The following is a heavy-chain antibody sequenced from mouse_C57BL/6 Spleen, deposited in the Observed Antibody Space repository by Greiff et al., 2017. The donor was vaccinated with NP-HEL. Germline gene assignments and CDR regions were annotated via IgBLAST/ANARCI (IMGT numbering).Heavy chain of an antibody. J-gene: IGHJ2*01. CDR1: GYTFTSYG. V-gene: IGHV1-81*01. D-gene: IGHD1-1*01. CDR3: ASGTTVV. Sequence: VKLVESGAELARPGASVKLSCKASGYTFTSYGISWVKQRTGQGLEWIGEIYPRSGNTYYNEKFKGKATLTADKSSSTAYMELRSLTSEDSAVYFCASGTTVVWGQGTTLTVSS. CDR2: IYPRSGNT.